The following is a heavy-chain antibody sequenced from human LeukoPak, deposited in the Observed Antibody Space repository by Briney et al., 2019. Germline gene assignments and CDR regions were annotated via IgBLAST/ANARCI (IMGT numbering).Heavy chain of an antibody. V-gene: IGHV1-18*01. CDR3: ARSFPSYYYYTDV. J-gene: IGHJ6*03. CDR1: GYTFTSYG. Sequence: GASVKVSCKASGYTFTSYGISWVRQAPGQGLEWMGWISAYNGSTNYAQKLQGRVTTTTDTSTSTAYMELRSLRSDDTAVYYCARSFPSYYYYTDVWGKGTTVTVSS. CDR2: ISAYNGST.